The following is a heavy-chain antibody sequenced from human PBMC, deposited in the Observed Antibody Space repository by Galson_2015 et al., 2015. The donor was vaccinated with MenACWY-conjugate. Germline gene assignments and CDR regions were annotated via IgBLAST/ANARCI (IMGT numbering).Heavy chain of an antibody. Sequence: SLRLSCAASGFTFSSYAMHWVRQAPGKGLEYVSAISSNGGSTYYADSVKGRFTISRDNSKNTLYLQMSSLRAEDTAVYYCARAGSSYGDIFDYWGQGTLVTVSS. V-gene: IGHV3-64D*09. CDR1: GFTFSSYA. CDR3: ARAGSSYGDIFDY. CDR2: ISSNGGST. D-gene: IGHD4-17*01. J-gene: IGHJ4*02.